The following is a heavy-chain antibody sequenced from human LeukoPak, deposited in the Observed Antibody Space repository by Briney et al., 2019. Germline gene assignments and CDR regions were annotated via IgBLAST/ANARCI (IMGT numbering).Heavy chain of an antibody. Sequence: ASVKVSCKASGYTFTGYYMHWVRQAPGQGLEWMGWSNPNSGGTNYAQKFQGWVTMTRDTSISTAYMELSRLRSDDTAVYYCARHPYEYSGPSLEYYGMDVWGQGTTVTVSS. CDR3: ARHPYEYSGPSLEYYGMDV. D-gene: IGHD5-12*01. V-gene: IGHV1-2*04. CDR2: SNPNSGGT. J-gene: IGHJ6*02. CDR1: GYTFTGYY.